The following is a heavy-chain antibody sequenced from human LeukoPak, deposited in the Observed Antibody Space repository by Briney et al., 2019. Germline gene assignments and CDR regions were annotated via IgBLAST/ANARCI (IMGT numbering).Heavy chain of an antibody. Sequence: SETLSFTCTVSGGSISSYYWSWIRQPPGKGLEWIGYIYYSGSTNYNPSLKSRVTISVDTSKNQFSLKLSSVTAADTAVYYCARAAAAAPAEYFQHWGQGTLVTVSS. V-gene: IGHV4-59*01. D-gene: IGHD6-13*01. CDR1: GGSISSYY. J-gene: IGHJ1*01. CDR2: IYYSGST. CDR3: ARAAAAAPAEYFQH.